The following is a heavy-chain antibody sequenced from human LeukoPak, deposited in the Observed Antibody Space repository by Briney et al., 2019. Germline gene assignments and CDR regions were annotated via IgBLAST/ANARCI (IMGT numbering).Heavy chain of an antibody. Sequence: AGGSLRLSCAASGFTFSSYGMHWVRQAPGKGLEWVAFIRYDGSDKYYADSVKGRFTVSRDNSKNTLYLQMNSLRAEDTAVYYCAKDRQFHIVVVTDIDYWGQGTLVTVSS. V-gene: IGHV3-30*02. J-gene: IGHJ4*02. CDR1: GFTFSSYG. CDR3: AKDRQFHIVVVTDIDY. D-gene: IGHD2-21*02. CDR2: IRYDGSDK.